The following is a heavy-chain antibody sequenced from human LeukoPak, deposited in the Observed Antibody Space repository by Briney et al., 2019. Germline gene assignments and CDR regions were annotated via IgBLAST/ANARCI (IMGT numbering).Heavy chain of an antibody. CDR1: GFTFSHYY. J-gene: IGHJ5*02. CDR3: ARDGYSYGINWFDP. D-gene: IGHD5-18*01. Sequence: GGSLRLSCAASGFTFSHYYMSWILQAPGKGLEWVSYISSSGSTIYYADSVKGRFTISRDNAKNSLYLQMNSLRAEDTAVYYCARDGYSYGINWFDPWGQGTLVTVSS. V-gene: IGHV3-11*04. CDR2: ISSSGSTI.